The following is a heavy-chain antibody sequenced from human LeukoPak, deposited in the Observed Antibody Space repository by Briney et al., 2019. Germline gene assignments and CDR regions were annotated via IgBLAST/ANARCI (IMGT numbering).Heavy chain of an antibody. Sequence: SETLSLTCTVSGGSISSYYWSWIRQPPGKGLEWIGYIYYSGSTNYNPSLKSRVTISVDTSKNQFSLKLSSVTAADTAVYYCAAVGAPFDYWGQGTLVTVSS. V-gene: IGHV4-59*01. CDR2: IYYSGST. J-gene: IGHJ4*02. CDR3: AAVGAPFDY. D-gene: IGHD1-26*01. CDR1: GGSISSYY.